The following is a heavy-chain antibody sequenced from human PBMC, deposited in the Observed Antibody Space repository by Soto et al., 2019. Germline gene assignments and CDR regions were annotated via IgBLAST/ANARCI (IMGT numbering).Heavy chain of an antibody. CDR1: GFPFSNAW. CDR3: TTDSRTTLPEIRFDY. D-gene: IGHD1-26*01. CDR2: VKSKADGGSG. J-gene: IGHJ4*01. Sequence: PGGSLRLSCAASGFPFSNAWINWVLQVPWKGLEWVGRVKSKADGGSGDYAAPVKGRFVVSRDDSKDIVYLQMNSLKIEDTGVYYCTTDSRTTLPEIRFDYWGHGTQVTVSS. V-gene: IGHV3-15*07.